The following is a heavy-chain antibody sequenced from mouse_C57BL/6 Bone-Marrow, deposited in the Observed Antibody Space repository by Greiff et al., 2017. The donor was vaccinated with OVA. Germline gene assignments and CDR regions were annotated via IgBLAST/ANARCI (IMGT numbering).Heavy chain of an antibody. CDR3: ARMGITTVVAPYAMDY. J-gene: IGHJ4*01. V-gene: IGHV1-18*01. CDR1: GYTFTDYN. Sequence: EVKLVESGPELVKPGASVKIPCKASGYTFTDYNMDWVKQSHGKSLEWIGDINPNNGGTIYNQKFKGKATLTVDKSSSTAYMELRSLTSEDTAVYYCARMGITTVVAPYAMDYWGQGTSVTVSS. CDR2: INPNNGGT. D-gene: IGHD1-1*01.